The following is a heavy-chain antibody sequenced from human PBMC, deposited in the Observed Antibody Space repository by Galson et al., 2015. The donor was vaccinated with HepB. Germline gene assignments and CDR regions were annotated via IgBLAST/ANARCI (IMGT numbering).Heavy chain of an antibody. Sequence: ALRLSCEASKFSVKCSWMHWVRQVSREGLVRVSRTGAYGAYLSDVDSGKGRSTISSDNAKNTLYLEMNSRRAEDTAFYYCARACCKSAHPDACDVWGQGTMVTVSS. J-gene: IGHJ3*01. D-gene: IGHD2-15*01. CDR1: KFSVKCSW. V-gene: IGHV3-74*01. CDR2: TGAYGAYL. CDR3: ARACCKSAHPDACDV.